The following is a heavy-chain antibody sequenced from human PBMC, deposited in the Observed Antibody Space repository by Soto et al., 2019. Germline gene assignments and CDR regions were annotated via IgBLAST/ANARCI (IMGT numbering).Heavy chain of an antibody. J-gene: IGHJ3*02. D-gene: IGHD5-12*01. Sequence: QLQLQESGPGLVKPSETLSLTCTVSGGSISSSSYYWGWIRQPPGKGLEWIGSIYYSGSTHYNPSLKRRVTISVDTSNNQFSLKLTSVTAADTAVYFCARPGGYDYAFDIWGQGTMVTVSS. CDR1: GGSISSSSYY. V-gene: IGHV4-39*01. CDR2: IYYSGST. CDR3: ARPGGYDYAFDI.